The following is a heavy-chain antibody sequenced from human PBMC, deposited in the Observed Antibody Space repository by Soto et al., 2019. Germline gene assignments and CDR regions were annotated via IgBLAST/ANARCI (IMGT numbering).Heavy chain of an antibody. CDR2: LSYDGSNK. CDR1: GFTFSSNA. Sequence: PGGSLSLSCAASGFTFSSNAMHWVRQAPGKGLEWVAVLSYDGSNKYYADSVKGRFTISRDNSKNTLYLQMNSLRAEDTAVYYCARVSIPRYGMDVWGQGTTVTVSS. V-gene: IGHV3-30*14. CDR3: ARVSIPRYGMDV. J-gene: IGHJ6*02.